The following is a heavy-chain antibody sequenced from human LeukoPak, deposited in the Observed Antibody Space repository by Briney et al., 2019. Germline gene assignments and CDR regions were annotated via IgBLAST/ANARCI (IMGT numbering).Heavy chain of an antibody. CDR2: ISGSGGST. CDR1: GFTFSSYA. CDR3: AKATDYYDSSGYYHRPDY. V-gene: IGHV3-23*01. Sequence: GGSLRLSCAASGFTFSSYAMSWVRQAPGKGLEWVSAISGSGGSTYYADSVKGRFTTSRDNSKNTLYLQMNSLRAEDTAVYYCAKATDYYDSSGYYHRPDYWGQGTLVTVSS. J-gene: IGHJ4*02. D-gene: IGHD3-22*01.